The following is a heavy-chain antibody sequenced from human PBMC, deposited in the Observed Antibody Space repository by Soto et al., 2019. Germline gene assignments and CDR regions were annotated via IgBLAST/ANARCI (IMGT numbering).Heavy chain of an antibody. J-gene: IGHJ6*02. CDR2: ISYDGSNK. CDR1: GFTFSSYA. CDR3: ARDLGYSIFGVVIPQDYYYGMDV. D-gene: IGHD3-3*01. V-gene: IGHV3-30-3*01. Sequence: HPGGSLRLSCAASGFTFSSYAMHWVRQAPGKGLEWVAVISYDGSNKYYADSVKGRFTISRDNSKNTLYLQMNSLRAEDTAVYYCARDLGYSIFGVVIPQDYYYGMDVWGQGTTVTVSS.